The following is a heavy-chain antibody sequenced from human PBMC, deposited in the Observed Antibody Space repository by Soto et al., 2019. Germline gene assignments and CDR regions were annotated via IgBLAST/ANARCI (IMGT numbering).Heavy chain of an antibody. D-gene: IGHD4-17*01. V-gene: IGHV3-30-3*01. J-gene: IGHJ3*02. CDR3: ARQASPDYGDEGAFDI. CDR1: GFTFSSYA. Sequence: QVQLVESGGGVVQPGRSLRLSCAASGFTFSSYAMHWVRQAPGKGLEWVAVISYDGSNKYYADSVKGRFTISRDNSKNTLYLQMNSLGAEDTAVYYCARQASPDYGDEGAFDIWGQGTMVTVSS. CDR2: ISYDGSNK.